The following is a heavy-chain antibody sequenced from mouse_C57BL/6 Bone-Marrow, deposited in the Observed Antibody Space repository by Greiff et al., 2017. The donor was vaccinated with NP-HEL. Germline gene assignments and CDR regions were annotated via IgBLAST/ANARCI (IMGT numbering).Heavy chain of an antibody. Sequence: EVQGVESGGGLVKPGASLKLSCAASGFTFSDYGMHWVRQAPEKGLEWVAYISRGSSTTYYADKVKGRFTLSRDNAKNTLFLQMTSLRSEDTAMYYCAWKVYYYAYFDYWGQGTTLTVSS. CDR2: ISRGSSTT. V-gene: IGHV5-17*01. J-gene: IGHJ2*01. CDR1: GFTFSDYG. D-gene: IGHD1-1*01. CDR3: AWKVYYYAYFDY.